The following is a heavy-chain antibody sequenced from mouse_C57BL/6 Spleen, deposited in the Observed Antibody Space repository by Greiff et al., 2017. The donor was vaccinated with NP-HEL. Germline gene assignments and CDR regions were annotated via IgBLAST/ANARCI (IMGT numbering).Heavy chain of an antibody. CDR3: ARDDYYYEDHFDY. V-gene: IGHV5-4*01. J-gene: IGHJ2*01. CDR1: GFTFSSYA. Sequence: EVQRVESGGGLVKPGGSLKLSCAASGFTFSSYAMSWVRQTPEKRLEWVATISDGGSYTYYPDNVKGRFTISRDNAKNNLYLQMSHLKSEDTSMYYCARDDYYYEDHFDYWGQGTTLTVSS. CDR2: ISDGGSYT. D-gene: IGHD2-4*01.